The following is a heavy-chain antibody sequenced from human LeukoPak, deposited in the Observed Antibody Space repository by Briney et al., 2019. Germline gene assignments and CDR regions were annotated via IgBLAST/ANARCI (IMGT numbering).Heavy chain of an antibody. J-gene: IGHJ4*02. Sequence: SETLSLTCAVSGGSISSGGYSWRRIRQPPGKGLEWIGYIYYSGSTYYNPSLKSRVTISVDTSKNQFSLKLSSVTAADTAVYYCARATRTVTTVFDYWGQGTLVTVSS. CDR3: ARATRTVTTVFDY. CDR2: IYYSGST. D-gene: IGHD4-17*01. CDR1: GGSISSGGYS. V-gene: IGHV4-30-4*07.